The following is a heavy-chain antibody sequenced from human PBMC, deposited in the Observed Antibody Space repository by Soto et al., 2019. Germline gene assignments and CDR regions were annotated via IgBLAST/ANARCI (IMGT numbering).Heavy chain of an antibody. V-gene: IGHV3-30-3*01. Sequence: QVQLVESGGGVVQPGRSLRLSCAASGFTFSSYAMHWVRQAPGKGLEWVAVISYDGSNKYYADSVKGRFTISRDNSKNTLYLQMNSLRAEDTAVYYCAREGYSYGYGSDYWGQGTLVTVSS. CDR3: AREGYSYGYGSDY. CDR1: GFTFSSYA. D-gene: IGHD5-18*01. J-gene: IGHJ4*02. CDR2: ISYDGSNK.